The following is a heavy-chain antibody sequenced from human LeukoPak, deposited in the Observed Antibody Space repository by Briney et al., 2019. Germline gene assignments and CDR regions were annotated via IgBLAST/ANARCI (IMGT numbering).Heavy chain of an antibody. J-gene: IGHJ4*01. Sequence: ASVKVSCKASGYTFTSYAMHWVRQAPGQRLEWMGWINAGNGNTKYSQKFQGRVTITRDTSASTAYMELSSLRSEDTAVYYCARDLSKAVGCTFDYWGQGTLVTVSS. V-gene: IGHV1-3*01. D-gene: IGHD6-19*01. CDR3: ARDLSKAVGCTFDY. CDR1: GYTFTSYA. CDR2: INAGNGNT.